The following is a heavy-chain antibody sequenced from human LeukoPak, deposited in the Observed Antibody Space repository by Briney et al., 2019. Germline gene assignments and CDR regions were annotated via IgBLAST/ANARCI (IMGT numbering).Heavy chain of an antibody. CDR1: GGTFSSYA. Sequence: SVKVSCKASGGTFSSYAISWVRQAPGQGLEWMGRIIPILGIANYAQKFQGRVTITADKSTSTAYMELSSLRSEDTAVYYCARNDPRNIAAAGYFDYWGRGTLVTVSS. CDR2: IIPILGIA. J-gene: IGHJ4*02. CDR3: ARNDPRNIAAAGYFDY. D-gene: IGHD6-13*01. V-gene: IGHV1-69*04.